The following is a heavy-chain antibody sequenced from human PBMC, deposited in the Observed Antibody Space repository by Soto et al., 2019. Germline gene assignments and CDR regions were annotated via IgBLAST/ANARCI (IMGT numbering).Heavy chain of an antibody. V-gene: IGHV1-69*01. CDR3: ARCGPYYDSLTGLDY. D-gene: IGHD3-9*01. CDR2: IIPIFGTA. J-gene: IGHJ4*02. Sequence: QVQLVQSGAEVKKPGSSVKVSCKASGGTFSSYAISWVRQAPGPGLEWMGGIIPIFGTANYAQKFQGRVTITADESTSTAYMELSSLRSDDTAVYYCARCGPYYDSLTGLDYWGQGTLVTVSS. CDR1: GGTFSSYA.